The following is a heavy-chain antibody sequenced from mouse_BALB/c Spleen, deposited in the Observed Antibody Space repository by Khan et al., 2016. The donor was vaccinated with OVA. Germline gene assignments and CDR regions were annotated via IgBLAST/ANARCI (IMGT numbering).Heavy chain of an antibody. CDR2: ISYSGRT. D-gene: IGHD1-1*01. J-gene: IGHJ2*01. Sequence: EVQLQESGPGLVKPSQSLSLTCTVTGSSITSDYAWNWIRQFPGNRLEWMAYISYSGRTSYNPSLKSRISITRDPSKNQFFLQLNSVTTEDTATYYCARSVTITTVVATDFDYWGQGTTLTVSS. CDR1: GSSITSDYA. V-gene: IGHV3-2*02. CDR3: ARSVTITTVVATDFDY.